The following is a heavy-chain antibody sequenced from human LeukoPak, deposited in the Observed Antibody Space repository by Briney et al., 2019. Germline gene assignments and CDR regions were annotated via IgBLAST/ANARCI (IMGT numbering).Heavy chain of an antibody. CDR2: VYYTGNT. V-gene: IGHV4-59*01. Sequence: SETLPLTCTVSGGSLSSYYWSWIRQPPGKGLEWIGFVYYTGNTNYSPSLESRVTLSVDTSMNQFSLKLRSVTAADTAVYYCARSNDWGNWFDPWGQGTLVTVSS. CDR3: ARSNDWGNWFDP. D-gene: IGHD3-9*01. J-gene: IGHJ5*02. CDR1: GGSLSSYY.